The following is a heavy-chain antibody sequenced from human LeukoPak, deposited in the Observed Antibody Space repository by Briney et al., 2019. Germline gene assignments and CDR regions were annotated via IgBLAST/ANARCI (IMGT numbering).Heavy chain of an antibody. CDR3: ARGGSGSSRFDP. Sequence: ASVKVSCKASGYTFTGYYMHWVRQAPGQGLEWMGGINPNSGGTKYAQKFQGRVTMTRDTSISTAYMELSRLRSDDTAVYYCARGGSGSSRFDPWGQGTLVTVSS. V-gene: IGHV1-2*02. CDR2: INPNSGGT. D-gene: IGHD3-10*01. CDR1: GYTFTGYY. J-gene: IGHJ5*02.